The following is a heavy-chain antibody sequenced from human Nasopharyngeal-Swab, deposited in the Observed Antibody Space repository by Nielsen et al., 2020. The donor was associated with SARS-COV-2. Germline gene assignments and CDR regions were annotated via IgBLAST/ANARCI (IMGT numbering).Heavy chain of an antibody. J-gene: IGHJ4*02. Sequence: GGSLRLSCAASGFTFSSYGMHWVRQAPGKGLEWVAVIWYDGSNKYYADSVKGRFTISRDNSKNTLYLQMNSLRAEDTAVYYCARDGELERRPFDYWGQETLVTVSS. CDR2: IWYDGSNK. CDR1: GFTFSSYG. CDR3: ARDGELERRPFDY. D-gene: IGHD1-1*01. V-gene: IGHV3-33*01.